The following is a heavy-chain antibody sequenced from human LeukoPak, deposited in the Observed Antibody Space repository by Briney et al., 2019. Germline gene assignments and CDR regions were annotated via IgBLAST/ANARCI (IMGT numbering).Heavy chain of an antibody. J-gene: IGHJ6*03. D-gene: IGHD3-9*01. CDR1: GFTFSNYA. CDR2: ITHSGGST. CDR3: ARARRDYDILTGYLVRYYMDV. Sequence: GGSLSLSCAASGFTFSNYAMSWVRQAPGKGLEWVSSITHSGGSTFYADSVGGRFTASRDTSKSTLFLQINSQRAEDTAEYYCARARRDYDILTGYLVRYYMDVWGKGTTVTVSS. V-gene: IGHV3-23*01.